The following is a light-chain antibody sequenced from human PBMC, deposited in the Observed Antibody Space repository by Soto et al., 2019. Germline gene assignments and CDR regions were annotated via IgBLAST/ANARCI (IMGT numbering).Light chain of an antibody. CDR2: WAS. Sequence: DIVMTQSPDSLAVSLGERAAINCKSSQNVLYSSNNKNFLAWYQHKSGQPPKLLIYWASSRESGVPDRFSGSGSGTDFTLTISSLQAEGVAVYYCQQYYRTPLTFGGGTKVDIK. CDR1: QNVLYSSNNKNF. CDR3: QQYYRTPLT. J-gene: IGKJ4*01. V-gene: IGKV4-1*01.